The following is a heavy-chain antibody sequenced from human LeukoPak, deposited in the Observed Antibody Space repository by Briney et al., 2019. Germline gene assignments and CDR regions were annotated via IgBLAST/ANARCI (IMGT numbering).Heavy chain of an antibody. D-gene: IGHD3-22*01. CDR3: ARDPSYYDSSGALGGGWY. CDR1: GFTFSSYS. Sequence: GGSLRLSCAASGFTFSSYSMNWVRQAPGKGLEWVSSISSSSSYIYYADSVKGRFTISRDNAKNSLYLQMNSLRAEDTAVYYCARDPSYYDSSGALGGGWYWGQGTLVTVSS. CDR2: ISSSSSYI. V-gene: IGHV3-21*01. J-gene: IGHJ4*02.